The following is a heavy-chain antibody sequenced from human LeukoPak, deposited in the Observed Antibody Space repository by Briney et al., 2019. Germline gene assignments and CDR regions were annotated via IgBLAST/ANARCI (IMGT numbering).Heavy chain of an antibody. D-gene: IGHD6-19*01. CDR1: GYSFSSGFF. Sequence: SETLSLTCTVSGYSFSSGFFWGWIRQPPGKGLEWIGSLYHTGTTYNSPSLMSRVTMSLDTSRNQFSLKMTSVTAADTAVYYCARDKDLAVAANWFDPWGQGTLVVVSS. CDR3: ARDKDLAVAANWFDP. CDR2: LYHTGTT. J-gene: IGHJ5*02. V-gene: IGHV4-38-2*02.